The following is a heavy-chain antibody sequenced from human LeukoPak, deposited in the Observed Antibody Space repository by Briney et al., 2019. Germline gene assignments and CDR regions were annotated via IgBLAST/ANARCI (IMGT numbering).Heavy chain of an antibody. J-gene: IGHJ3*02. CDR3: ARTYDSSGFDAFDI. V-gene: IGHV4-34*01. Sequence: PSETLSLTCAVYGGSFSGYYWSWIRQPPGKGLEWIGVINHSGSTNYNPSLKSRVTISVDTSKNQFSLKLSSVTAADTAVYYCARTYDSSGFDAFDIWGQGTMVTVSS. CDR2: INHSGST. D-gene: IGHD3-22*01. CDR1: GGSFSGYY.